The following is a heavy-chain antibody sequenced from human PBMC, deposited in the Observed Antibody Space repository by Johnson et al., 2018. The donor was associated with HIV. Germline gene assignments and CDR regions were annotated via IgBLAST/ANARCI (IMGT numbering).Heavy chain of an antibody. Sequence: VQLVESGGGLLQPGGSLRLSCAVSKFSFSSYAMSWVRQAPGKGLEWVALISGSGVSTHYANSVKGRFTISRDNSKNALSPQMSSLRVEDTAVYYCAKVMNYYGRGAFDMWGQGTMVTVSS. CDR2: ISGSGVST. CDR1: KFSFSSYA. J-gene: IGHJ3*02. V-gene: IGHV3-23*04. CDR3: AKVMNYYGRGAFDM. D-gene: IGHD3-10*01.